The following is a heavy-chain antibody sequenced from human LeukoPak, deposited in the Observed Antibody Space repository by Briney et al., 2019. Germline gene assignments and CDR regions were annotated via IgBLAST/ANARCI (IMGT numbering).Heavy chain of an antibody. J-gene: IGHJ4*02. Sequence: SETLSLTCAVYGGSFSGYYWSWIRQPPGKGLEWIGEINHSASTNYNPSLKSRVTISVDTSKNQFSLKLSSVTAADTAVYYCARGGENYDYVWGSYRYSLYFDYWGQGTLVTVSS. D-gene: IGHD3-16*02. CDR1: GGSFSGYY. V-gene: IGHV4-34*01. CDR2: INHSAST. CDR3: ARGGENYDYVWGSYRYSLYFDY.